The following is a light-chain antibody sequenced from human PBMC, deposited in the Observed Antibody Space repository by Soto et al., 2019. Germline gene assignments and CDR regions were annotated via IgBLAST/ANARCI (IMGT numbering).Light chain of an antibody. CDR1: ESVSSN. CDR3: QQYFNWPPYT. CDR2: GAS. J-gene: IGKJ2*01. Sequence: EIVLTQSPATLSVSPGDRATLSCRASESVSSNVAWYQQKPGQTPRLLIYGASTRATGVPHRFSGSRSGTEFTLTISSLQSEDFAVYYCQQYFNWPPYTFGQGTKVDFK. V-gene: IGKV3-15*01.